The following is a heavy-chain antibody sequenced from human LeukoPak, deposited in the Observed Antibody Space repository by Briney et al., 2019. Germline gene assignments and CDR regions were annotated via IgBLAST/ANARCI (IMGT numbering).Heavy chain of an antibody. CDR2: LSGSGGST. Sequence: GGSLRLSCTASGFTFITYAMTWVRQAPGKGLEWVSALSGSGGSTYYPDSVKGRFTISRDNSKNTLYLQKNSLRAEDTAVYYCAKAPDYYPYYFDYWGQGTLVTVSS. CDR1: GFTFITYA. J-gene: IGHJ4*02. V-gene: IGHV3-23*01. CDR3: AKAPDYYPYYFDY. D-gene: IGHD3-10*01.